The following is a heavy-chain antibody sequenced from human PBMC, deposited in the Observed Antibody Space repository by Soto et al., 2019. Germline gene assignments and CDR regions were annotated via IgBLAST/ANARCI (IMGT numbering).Heavy chain of an antibody. D-gene: IGHD2-15*01. V-gene: IGHV4-30-2*01. Sequence: QLQLQESGSGLVKPSQTLSLTCAVSGGSISSGGHSWSLIRQPPGKGLEWIGYIYHSGSTYYNPSLKSRVPISVDRSKNQFSLKLSSVTAADTAVYYCARDGGEGYCSGGSCYSGWGQRTLVTVSS. CDR2: IYHSGST. CDR1: GGSISSGGHS. CDR3: ARDGGEGYCSGGSCYSG. J-gene: IGHJ4*02.